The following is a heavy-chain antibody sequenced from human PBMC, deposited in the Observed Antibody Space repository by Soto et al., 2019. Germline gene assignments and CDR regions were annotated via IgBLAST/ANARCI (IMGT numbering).Heavy chain of an antibody. J-gene: IGHJ3*02. CDR2: IYQSGST. CDR1: GGSLSSSAYS. CDR3: ARELLFYDSDGFSWDDAFDI. D-gene: IGHD3-22*01. V-gene: IGHV4-30-2*01. Sequence: SETLSLTCAVAGGSLSSSAYSLSWIRQPPGKGLEWIGFIYQSGSTYYNPSLKSRVTMSLDRPKNQFSLKLSSVTAADTAVYYCARELLFYDSDGFSWDDAFDIWGQGTMVTVS.